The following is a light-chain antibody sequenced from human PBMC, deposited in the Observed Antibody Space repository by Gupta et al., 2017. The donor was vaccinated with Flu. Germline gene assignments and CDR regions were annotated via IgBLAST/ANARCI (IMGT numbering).Light chain of an antibody. V-gene: IGKV1-33*01. CDR3: HQFDPLPSGPLA. Sequence: SHYLNWPQQTPGKAPKLLIYDASNLNSGVPSRFRGCGSGTHFTLTICSLQPEDLATYCCHQFDPLPSGPLAFSRATQVESK. CDR2: DAS. J-gene: IGKJ4*01. CDR1: SHY.